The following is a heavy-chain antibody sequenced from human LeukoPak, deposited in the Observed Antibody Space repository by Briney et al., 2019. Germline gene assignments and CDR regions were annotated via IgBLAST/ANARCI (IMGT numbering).Heavy chain of an antibody. CDR3: ARQSCGGDCYYNWFDP. CDR1: GYSFTSYW. V-gene: IGHV5-51*01. CDR2: IYPGDSDT. J-gene: IGHJ5*02. D-gene: IGHD2-21*02. Sequence: GESLKISCKGSGYSFTSYWIGWVRPMPGKGLEWMGIIYPGDSDTRYSPSFQGQVTISADKSISTAYLQWSSLKASDTAMYYCARQSCGGDCYYNWFDPWGQGTLVTVSS.